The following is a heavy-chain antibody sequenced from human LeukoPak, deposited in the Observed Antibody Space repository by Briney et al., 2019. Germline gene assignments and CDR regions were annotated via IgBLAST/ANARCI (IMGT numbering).Heavy chain of an antibody. J-gene: IGHJ1*01. CDR2: IDPSDSYT. CDR1: GYSFTSYW. V-gene: IGHV5-10-1*01. Sequence: GGSLKISCKGSGYSFTSYWISWVRQMPGKGLEWMGRIDPSDSYTNYSPSFQGHVTISADKSISTAYLQWSSLKASDTAMYYCARVYGDYAPEYFQHWGQGTLVTVSS. D-gene: IGHD4-17*01. CDR3: ARVYGDYAPEYFQH.